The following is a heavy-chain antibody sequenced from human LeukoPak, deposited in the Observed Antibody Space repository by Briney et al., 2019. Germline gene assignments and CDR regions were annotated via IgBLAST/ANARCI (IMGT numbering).Heavy chain of an antibody. D-gene: IGHD2-15*01. J-gene: IGHJ4*02. V-gene: IGHV3-9*03. CDR2: ISWCSGSR. CDR3: VKDVTLGFCRGGSCSAHFDY. Sequence: GRSLRLSCAASGFTFDNYAMHCVRQAPGKGLEWVSGISWCSGSRVYVDSVRGRFTISRDNAKNSLYLQMDSLRPGDMALYYCVKDVTLGFCRGGSCSAHFDYWGQGTLVTVSS. CDR1: GFTFDNYA.